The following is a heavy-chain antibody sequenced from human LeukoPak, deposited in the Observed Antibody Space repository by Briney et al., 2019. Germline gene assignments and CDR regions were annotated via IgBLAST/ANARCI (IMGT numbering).Heavy chain of an antibody. CDR2: ISWDGGST. CDR3: AKAIAARSYYYYYYMDV. Sequence: PGGSLRLSCAASGFTFDDYAMHWVRQAPGKGLEWVSLISWDGGSTYYADSVKGRFTISRDNSKNSLYLQMNSLRAEDTALYYCAKAIAARSYYYYYYMDVWGKGTTVTVSS. J-gene: IGHJ6*03. CDR1: GFTFDDYA. D-gene: IGHD6-6*01. V-gene: IGHV3-43D*03.